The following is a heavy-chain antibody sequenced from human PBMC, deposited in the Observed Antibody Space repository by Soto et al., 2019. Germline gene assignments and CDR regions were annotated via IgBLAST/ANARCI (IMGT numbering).Heavy chain of an antibody. CDR1: GYSFTSYW. V-gene: IGHV5-51*01. J-gene: IGHJ4*02. CDR2: IYPGDSDT. D-gene: IGHD3-22*01. Sequence: GESLKISCKGSGYSFTSYWIGWVRQMPWKGLEWMGIIYPGDSDTRYSPSFQGQVTISADKSISTAYLQWSSLKASDTAMYYCVRSMIVVVTPRAYFDYWGQGTLVTVSS. CDR3: VRSMIVVVTPRAYFDY.